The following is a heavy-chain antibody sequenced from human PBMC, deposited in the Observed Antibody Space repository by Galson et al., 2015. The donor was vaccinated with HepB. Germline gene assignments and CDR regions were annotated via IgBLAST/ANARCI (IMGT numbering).Heavy chain of an antibody. Sequence: QSGAEVKKPGESLKISCKGSGYHFINYWIGWVRQMPGKGLEWMGIIYPGDSDTRYSPSFQGQVTISADKSISTAYLQWSSLKASDTAIYYCVRDISGYYPDAFDIWGQGTMVTVSS. J-gene: IGHJ3*02. CDR3: VRDISGYYPDAFDI. CDR1: GYHFINYW. D-gene: IGHD3-22*01. V-gene: IGHV5-51*01. CDR2: IYPGDSDT.